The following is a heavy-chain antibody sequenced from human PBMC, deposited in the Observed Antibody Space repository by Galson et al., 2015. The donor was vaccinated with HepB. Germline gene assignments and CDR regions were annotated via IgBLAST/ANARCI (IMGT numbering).Heavy chain of an antibody. CDR2: MSFDGSKN. CDR3: AREGGYDSSGYYFWAFDY. Sequence: SLRLSGAVSGFNLVSHPLHWVRQAPGTGLEWAAVMSFDGSKNYLADSVKGRFTISRDNSKNTLYLQMNGLTSEDTAAYYCAREGGYDSSGYYFWAFDYWGQGTLVTVSS. J-gene: IGHJ4*02. D-gene: IGHD3-22*01. CDR1: GFNLVSHP. V-gene: IGHV3-30-3*01.